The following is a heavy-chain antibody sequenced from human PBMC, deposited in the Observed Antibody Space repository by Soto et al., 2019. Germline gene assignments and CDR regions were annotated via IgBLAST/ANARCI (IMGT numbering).Heavy chain of an antibody. CDR1: GYTFTGYY. Sequence: RASVKVSCKASGYTFTGYYMHWVRQAPGQGLEWMGWINPNSGGTNYAQKFQGRATMTRDTSISTAYMELSRLRSDDTAVYYCAREWYSSSSGPYYYYGMDVWGQGTTVTVSS. J-gene: IGHJ6*02. CDR2: INPNSGGT. CDR3: AREWYSSSSGPYYYYGMDV. V-gene: IGHV1-2*02. D-gene: IGHD6-6*01.